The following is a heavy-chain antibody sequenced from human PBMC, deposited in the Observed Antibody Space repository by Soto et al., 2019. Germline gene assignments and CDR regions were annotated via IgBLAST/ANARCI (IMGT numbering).Heavy chain of an antibody. CDR3: ARDQQWLVFDY. J-gene: IGHJ4*02. CDR1: GFTFSSYG. Sequence: GGSLRLSCAASGFTFSSYGMHWVRQAPGKGLEWVAVIWYDGSNKYYADSVKGRSTISRDNSKNTLYLQMNSLRAEDTAVYYCARDQQWLVFDYWGQGTLVTVSS. CDR2: IWYDGSNK. V-gene: IGHV3-33*01. D-gene: IGHD6-19*01.